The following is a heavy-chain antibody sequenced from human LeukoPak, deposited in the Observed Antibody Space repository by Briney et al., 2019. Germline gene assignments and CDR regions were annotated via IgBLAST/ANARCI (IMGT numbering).Heavy chain of an antibody. V-gene: IGHV3-30*18. CDR3: AKGIDGYNFC. CDR2: ISYDGSNK. CDR1: GFTFSSYA. D-gene: IGHD5-24*01. Sequence: GGSLRLSCSASGFTFSSYAMSWGRQAPGKGLEWVAVISYDGSNKYYADSVKGRFTISRDNSKNTLYLQMNSLRAEDTAVYYCAKGIDGYNFCWGPENLCTVSS. J-gene: IGHJ4*01.